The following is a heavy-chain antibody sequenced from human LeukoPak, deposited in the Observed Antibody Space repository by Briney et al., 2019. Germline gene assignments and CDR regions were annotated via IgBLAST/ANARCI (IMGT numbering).Heavy chain of an antibody. Sequence: GGSLRLSCAASEFTFSSYWMSWVRQAPGKGLEWVANIKQDGGQIYYLESVKGRFTVSRDNAKNSLYLQTNSLRAEDPAVYYCARLGARQMLEYWGQGTLVTVSS. CDR2: IKQDGGQI. CDR1: EFTFSSYW. V-gene: IGHV3-7*01. J-gene: IGHJ4*02. CDR3: ARLGARQMLEY. D-gene: IGHD4-17*01.